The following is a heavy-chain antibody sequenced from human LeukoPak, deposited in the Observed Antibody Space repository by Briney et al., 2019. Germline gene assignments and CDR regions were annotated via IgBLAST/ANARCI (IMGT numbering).Heavy chain of an antibody. J-gene: IGHJ5*02. CDR3: ARGNLGSSWSAGWFDP. D-gene: IGHD6-13*01. CDR2: ISSGTTHI. V-gene: IGHV3-21*01. Sequence: GGSLRLSCTASGYTFRTYTMNWVPQAPGKGLEWVSSISSGTTHIYYADSMKGRFTIFRDNDKNSLYLPKNSVRNEETALYYCARGNLGSSWSAGWFDPWGQGTLVTVSS. CDR1: GYTFRTYT.